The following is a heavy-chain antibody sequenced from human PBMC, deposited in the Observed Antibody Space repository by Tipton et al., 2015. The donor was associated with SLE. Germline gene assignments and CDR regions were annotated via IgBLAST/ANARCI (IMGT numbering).Heavy chain of an antibody. V-gene: IGHV4-39*07. CDR2: VYYSGST. D-gene: IGHD1-26*01. Sequence: TLSLTCTVSGGSINTSDYFWGWIRQPPGKGLEWIGIVYYSGSTYYNPSLERRLTISIDTPKNEFSLRLRSVTAADTAVYFCARIYSGSYFAPDDFWGQGTLVTVSS. CDR3: ARIYSGSYFAPDDF. J-gene: IGHJ4*02. CDR1: GGSINTSDYF.